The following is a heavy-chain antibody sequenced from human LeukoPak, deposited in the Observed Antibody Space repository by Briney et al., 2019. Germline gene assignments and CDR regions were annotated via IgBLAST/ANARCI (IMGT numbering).Heavy chain of an antibody. CDR1: GGTFTSYA. J-gene: IGHJ4*02. CDR3: ASQYSSGPFDY. V-gene: IGHV1-69*05. CDR2: IIPIFGTA. D-gene: IGHD6-19*01. Sequence: SVKVSCKASGGTFTSYAISWVRQAPGHRLEWMGRIIPIFGTANSAQKFQGRVTITTDESTSTAYMELSSLRSEDPAVYYCASQYSSGPFDYWGQGTLVTVSS.